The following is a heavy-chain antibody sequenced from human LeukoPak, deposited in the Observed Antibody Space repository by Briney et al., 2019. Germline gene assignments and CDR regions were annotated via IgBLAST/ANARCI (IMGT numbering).Heavy chain of an antibody. CDR3: ARGQFQRDY. CDR2: INHSGRT. J-gene: IGHJ4*02. D-gene: IGHD5-24*01. V-gene: IGHV4-34*01. Sequence: SETLSPTCAVYGGSFSGYYWNWIRQPPGKGLEWIGEINHSGRTKYNPSLKSRVTISVDTSKNQFSLILSSVTAADTAVYYCARGQFQRDYWGQGTLVTVSS. CDR1: GGSFSGYY.